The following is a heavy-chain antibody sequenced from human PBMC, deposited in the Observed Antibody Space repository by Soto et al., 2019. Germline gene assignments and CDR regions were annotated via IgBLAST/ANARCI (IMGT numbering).Heavy chain of an antibody. D-gene: IGHD7-27*01. CDR2: FFYSGST. Sequence: PSEPLSLPCAFYGGSFSGYYWSWIRQPPGKGLEWVAYFFYSGSTYYNPSLKSRVTTSVDTSKKQFSLRLSSVIAADTAVYYCARGTGDLHFDSWGQGTLVTVSS. CDR3: ARGTGDLHFDS. V-gene: IGHV4-59*13. J-gene: IGHJ4*02. CDR1: GGSFSGYY.